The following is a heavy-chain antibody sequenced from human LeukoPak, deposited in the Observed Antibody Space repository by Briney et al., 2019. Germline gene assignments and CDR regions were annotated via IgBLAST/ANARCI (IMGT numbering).Heavy chain of an antibody. CDR1: GFTFSDYY. CDR3: ARGRVATIFDY. Sequence: GGSLRLSCAASGFTFSDYYMSWIRQAPGKGLEWVSSISSSSSYIYYADSVKGRFTISRDNAKNSLYLQMNSLRAEDTAVYYCARGRVATIFDYWGQGTLVTVSS. CDR2: ISSSSSYI. J-gene: IGHJ4*02. V-gene: IGHV3-11*06. D-gene: IGHD5-12*01.